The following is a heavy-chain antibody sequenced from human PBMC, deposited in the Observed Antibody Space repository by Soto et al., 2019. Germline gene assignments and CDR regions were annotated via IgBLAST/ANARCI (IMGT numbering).Heavy chain of an antibody. CDR2: ISAYNGNT. CDR3: ARVGYCSSTSCYRGWFDP. V-gene: IGHV1-18*04. CDR1: GYTFTSYG. Sequence: QVQLVQSGAEVKKPGASVKVSCKASGYTFTSYGISWVRQAPVQGLEWMGWISAYNGNTNYAQKLQGRVNMTADTSTSTAYMELRSLRSDDTAVYYCARVGYCSSTSCYRGWFDPWGQGTLVAVSS. D-gene: IGHD2-2*02. J-gene: IGHJ5*02.